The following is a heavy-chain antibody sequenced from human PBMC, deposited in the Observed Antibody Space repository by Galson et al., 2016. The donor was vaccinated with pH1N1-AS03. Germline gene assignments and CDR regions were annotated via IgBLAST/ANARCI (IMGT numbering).Heavy chain of an antibody. J-gene: IGHJ4*02. CDR2: ISANADST. D-gene: IGHD6-19*01. CDR3: AKVGGWQWLVQ. V-gene: IGHV3-23*01. Sequence: SLRLSCAASGFTFSSSAMTWVRQAPGKGLNWVSYISANADSTYYADSVKGRFTISRDNSKYTLYLQLNSLRPEDTAVYYCAKVGGWQWLVQGDQGTLVTVPS. CDR1: GFTFSSSA.